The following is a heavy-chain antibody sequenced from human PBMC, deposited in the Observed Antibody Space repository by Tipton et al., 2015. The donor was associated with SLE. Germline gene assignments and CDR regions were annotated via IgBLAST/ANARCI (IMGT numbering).Heavy chain of an antibody. CDR2: MNPDTDQT. Sequence: QLVQSGAEMKKPGASVKVSCKASGYTFISYDINWVRRAPGQGLEWMGWMNPDTDQTGYAQKFQGRVTMTRDSSISTAYMELSSLRSDDTAVYYCSRSGDLDFWGQGTQVTVSS. V-gene: IGHV1-8*01. CDR1: GYTFISYD. CDR3: SRSGDLDF. J-gene: IGHJ4*02. D-gene: IGHD7-27*01.